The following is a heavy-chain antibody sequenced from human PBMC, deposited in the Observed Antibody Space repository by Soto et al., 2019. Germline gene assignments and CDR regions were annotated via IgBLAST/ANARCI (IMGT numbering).Heavy chain of an antibody. D-gene: IGHD6-13*01. CDR2: IIHIFGTA. CDR1: GGTFSSYA. V-gene: IGHV1-69*12. Sequence: QVQLVQSGAEVKKPGSSVKVSCQDSGGTFSSYAISWVRQAPGQGLEWMGGIIHIFGTATYAQKFQGRVTITADESTSTAYMELSSLRSEDTAVDYCAREEQQLVGAFDYWGQGTLVTVSS. J-gene: IGHJ4*02. CDR3: AREEQQLVGAFDY.